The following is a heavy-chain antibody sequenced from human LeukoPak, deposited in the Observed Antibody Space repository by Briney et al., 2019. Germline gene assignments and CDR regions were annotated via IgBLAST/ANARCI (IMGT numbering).Heavy chain of an antibody. CDR3: ARDSLTGYPTYYYGMDV. J-gene: IGHJ6*02. CDR2: INHSGST. Sequence: SETLSLTCAVYGGSFSGYYWSWIRQPPGKGLEWIGEINHSGSTNYNPSLKSRVTMSVDTSKNQFSLKLSSVTAADTAVYYCARDSLTGYPTYYYGMDVWGQGTTVTVSS. CDR1: GGSFSGYY. V-gene: IGHV4-34*01. D-gene: IGHD3-9*01.